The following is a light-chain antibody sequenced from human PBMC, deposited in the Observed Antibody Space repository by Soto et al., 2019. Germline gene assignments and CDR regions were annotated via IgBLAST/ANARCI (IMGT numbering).Light chain of an antibody. CDR3: QQYNSYCT. CDR2: DAS. Sequence: DIQMTQSPSTLSESVGERVTITCRAGQSISSWLAWYQQKPGKAPKLLIYDASSLESGVPSRFSGSGSGTEFTLTISSLQPDDFATYYCQQYNSYCTFGQGTKLEIK. J-gene: IGKJ2*01. V-gene: IGKV1-5*01. CDR1: QSISSW.